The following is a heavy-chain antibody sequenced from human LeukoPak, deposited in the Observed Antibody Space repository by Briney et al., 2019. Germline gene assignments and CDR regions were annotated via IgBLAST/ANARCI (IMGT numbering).Heavy chain of an antibody. J-gene: IGHJ4*02. CDR2: ISAYNGNT. CDR3: ARVVYDILTGAFDY. V-gene: IGHV1-18*01. CDR1: GYTFTSYG. Sequence: ASVKVSCEASGYTFTSYGISWVRQAPGQGLEWMGWISAYNGNTNYAQKLQGRVTMTTDTSTSTAYMELRSLRSDDTAVYYCARVVYDILTGAFDYWGQGTLVTVSS. D-gene: IGHD3-9*01.